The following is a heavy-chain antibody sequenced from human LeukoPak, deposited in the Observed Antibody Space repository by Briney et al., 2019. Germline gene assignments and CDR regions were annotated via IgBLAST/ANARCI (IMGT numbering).Heavy chain of an antibody. D-gene: IGHD6-13*01. CDR2: ISSSSSYI. V-gene: IGHV3-21*01. CDR1: GFTFNTYS. Sequence: PGGSLRLSCAASGFTFNTYSMNWVRQAPGKGLEWVSSISSSSSYIYYADSVKGRFTISRDNAKNSLYLQMNSLRAEDTAVYYCARTSGYSSSWYDWGQGTLVTVSS. J-gene: IGHJ4*02. CDR3: ARTSGYSSSWYD.